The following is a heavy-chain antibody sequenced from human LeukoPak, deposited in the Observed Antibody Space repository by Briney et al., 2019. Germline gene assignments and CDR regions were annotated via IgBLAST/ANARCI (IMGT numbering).Heavy chain of an antibody. J-gene: IGHJ6*03. CDR1: GSTFTFYA. V-gene: IGHV3-23*01. D-gene: IGHD4-17*01. CDR3: AKWDGDLYYYYYMDV. CDR2: ISGSGGST. Sequence: GGSLRLSCAASGSTFTFYAMSWVRQAPGKGMEWVAVISGSGGSTYYADSVKGRFTISRDNSKNTLYLQMDSLRAEDTAVYYCAKWDGDLYYYYYMDVWGKGTTVTVSS.